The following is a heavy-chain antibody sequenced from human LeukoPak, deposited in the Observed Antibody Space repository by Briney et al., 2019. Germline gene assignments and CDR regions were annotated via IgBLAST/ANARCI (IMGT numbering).Heavy chain of an antibody. CDR1: GYSISSGYY. CDR2: FYYGGST. Sequence: PSETLSLTCTVSGYSISSGYYWGWIRRPPGTRLEWIGSFYYGGSTYYNPSLKSRVTISVDTSKNQFSLKLNSVTAADTAVYYCARSYYDSSDYFDPWGQGALVTVSS. D-gene: IGHD3-22*01. CDR3: ARSYYDSSDYFDP. J-gene: IGHJ5*02. V-gene: IGHV4-38-2*02.